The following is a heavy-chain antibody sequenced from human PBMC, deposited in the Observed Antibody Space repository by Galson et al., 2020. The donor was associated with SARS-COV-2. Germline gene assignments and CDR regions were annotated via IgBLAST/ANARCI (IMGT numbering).Heavy chain of an antibody. Sequence: GGSLRLSCAASGFTFSSYWMSWVRQAPGKGLEWVANIKQDGSEKYYVDSVKGRFTISRDNAKNSLYLQMNSLRAEDTAVYYCARDSWELSGYERPYYYGMDVWGQGTTVTVSS. D-gene: IGHD5-12*01. CDR2: IKQDGSEK. CDR1: GFTFSSYW. CDR3: ARDSWELSGYERPYYYGMDV. V-gene: IGHV3-7*03. J-gene: IGHJ6*02.